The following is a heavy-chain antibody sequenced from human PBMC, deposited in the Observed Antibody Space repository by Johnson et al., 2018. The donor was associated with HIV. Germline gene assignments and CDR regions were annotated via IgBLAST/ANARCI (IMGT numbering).Heavy chain of an antibody. V-gene: IGHV3-NL1*01. CDR3: AKEEDIWRLGLYRAFDI. D-gene: IGHD2-15*01. J-gene: IGHJ3*02. Sequence: QVLLVESGGGVVQPGRSLRLSCAASGFTFSSYAMHWVRQAPGKGLEWVSVIYSGGSTYYADSVKGRFTISRDNSKNTLYLQMNSLRAEDTAVYYCAKEEDIWRLGLYRAFDIWGQGTMVTVSS. CDR1: GFTFSSYA. CDR2: IYSGGST.